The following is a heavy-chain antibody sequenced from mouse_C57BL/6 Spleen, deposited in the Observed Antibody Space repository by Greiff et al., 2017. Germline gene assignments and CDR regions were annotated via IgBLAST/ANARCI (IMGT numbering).Heavy chain of an antibody. CDR3: ARWGTTVVATDY. CDR1: GYAFSSYW. V-gene: IGHV1-80*01. CDR2: IYPGDGDT. Sequence: VQLQESGAELVKPGASVKISCKASGYAFSSYWMNWVKQRPGKGLEWIGQIYPGDGDTNYNGKFKGKATLTADKSSSTAYMPLSSLTSEDSAVYVCARWGTTVVATDYWGQGTTLTVSS. D-gene: IGHD1-1*01. J-gene: IGHJ2*01.